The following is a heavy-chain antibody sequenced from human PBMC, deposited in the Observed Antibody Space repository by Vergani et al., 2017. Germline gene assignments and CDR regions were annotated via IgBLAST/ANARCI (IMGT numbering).Heavy chain of an antibody. CDR2: ISPDGFST. V-gene: IGHV1-46*03. CDR3: AREPPLTGFFDY. Sequence: QEQLVQSGAEVKKPGDSVKVSCEASGYTFTAYFMHWVRQAPGQGLEWVGVISPDGFSTFYAQKFQGRVTITRDTSTSTVYVEVTSLRSDDTAVYYCAREPPLTGFFDYWGQGTLVTVSS. D-gene: IGHD3-9*01. CDR1: GYTFTAYF. J-gene: IGHJ4*02.